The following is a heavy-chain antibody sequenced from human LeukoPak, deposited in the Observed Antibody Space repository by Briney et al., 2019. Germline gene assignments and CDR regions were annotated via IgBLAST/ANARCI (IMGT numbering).Heavy chain of an antibody. J-gene: IGHJ4*02. CDR3: ARWARDSSGCYIDY. Sequence: GGSLRLSCAASGFPFYYYYMTWVRQAPGKGLEWVANIKQDGSEKWYVDSVKGRFTISRDNAKNSLYLQINSLRAEDTAVFYCARWARDSSGCYIDYWGQGTLVSVSS. V-gene: IGHV3-7*05. CDR1: GFPFYYYY. D-gene: IGHD6-19*01. CDR2: IKQDGSEK.